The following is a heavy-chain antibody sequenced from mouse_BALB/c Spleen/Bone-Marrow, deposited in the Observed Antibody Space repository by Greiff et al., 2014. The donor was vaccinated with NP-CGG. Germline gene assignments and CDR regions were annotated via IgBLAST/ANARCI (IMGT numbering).Heavy chain of an antibody. J-gene: IGHJ2*01. CDR2: IYPGSGST. CDR3: TSWDY. Sequence: LQQSGSELVRPGASVKLSCKASGYTFTSYWMHWVKQRHGQGLEWIENIYPGSGSTNYDEKFKSKGTLTVDTSSSTAYMHLSSLTSEDSAVYYCTSWDYWGQGTTLTVSS. CDR1: GYTFTSYW. V-gene: IGHV1S22*01.